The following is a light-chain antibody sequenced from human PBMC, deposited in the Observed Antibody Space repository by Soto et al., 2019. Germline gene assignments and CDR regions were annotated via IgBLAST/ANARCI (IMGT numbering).Light chain of an antibody. Sequence: EIVLTQSPGTLSLSPGERAILSCRASLSVNSNYLGWYQQKPGQAPRLVIYGASSRATGIPARFSGSGSGTDFTLIISRLEPEDFAVYYCQQYYTSPYTFGQGTKLEIK. CDR1: LSVNSNY. V-gene: IGKV3-20*01. CDR2: GAS. J-gene: IGKJ2*01. CDR3: QQYYTSPYT.